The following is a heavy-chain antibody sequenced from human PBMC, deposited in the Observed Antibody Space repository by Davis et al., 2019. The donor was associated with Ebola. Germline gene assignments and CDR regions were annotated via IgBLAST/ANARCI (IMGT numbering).Heavy chain of an antibody. V-gene: IGHV4-59*08. Sequence: SETLSLTCTVSGGSINSNYWSWIRQTPGKGLEWIGYIYYTGNINYNPSLKSRVTISVDKSKNQFFLNLSSVTAADAAVYYCARLKAATGPFYAYFDYWGQGTQVTVSS. J-gene: IGHJ4*02. CDR3: ARLKAATGPFYAYFDY. CDR1: GGSINSNY. D-gene: IGHD6-13*01. CDR2: IYYTGNI.